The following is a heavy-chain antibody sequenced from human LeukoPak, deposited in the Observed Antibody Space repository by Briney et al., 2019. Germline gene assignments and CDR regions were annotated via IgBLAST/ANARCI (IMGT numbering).Heavy chain of an antibody. D-gene: IGHD1-1*01. CDR2: ISSSSSYI. V-gene: IGHV3-21*01. J-gene: IGHJ4*02. CDR3: ATPPLEGGF. Sequence: PGGSLRLSCAASGFTFSSYTMNWVRQAPGKGLEWVSSISSSSSYIYYADSMKGRFTISRDNAKNSLYLQTNSLRAEDTAVYYCATPPLEGGFWGQGTLVTVSS. CDR1: GFTFSSYT.